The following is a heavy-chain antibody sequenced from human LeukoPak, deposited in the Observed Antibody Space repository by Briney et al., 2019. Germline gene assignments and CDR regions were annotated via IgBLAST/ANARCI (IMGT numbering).Heavy chain of an antibody. Sequence: ASVKVSCKVSGYTLTELSMHWVRQAPGKGLEWMGGFDPEDGETIYAQKFQGRVTITADESTSTAYMELSSLRSEDTAVYYCARGRYYDSSGYYRYWGQGTLVTVSS. V-gene: IGHV1-24*01. CDR3: ARGRYYDSSGYYRY. CDR1: GYTLTELS. J-gene: IGHJ4*02. CDR2: FDPEDGET. D-gene: IGHD3-22*01.